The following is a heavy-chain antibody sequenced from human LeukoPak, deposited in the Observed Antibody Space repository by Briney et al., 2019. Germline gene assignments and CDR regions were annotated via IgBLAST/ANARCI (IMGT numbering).Heavy chain of an antibody. V-gene: IGHV3-9*03. CDR1: GFTFDDYA. Sequence: GGSLRLSCVASGFTFDDYAMHWVRQGPGMGLEWVSGISGNSGRTDYADSVKGRFTISRDNAKNSLYLQMNTLRPEDMALYYCVKDRPYSSTFGFDMWGQGTMVTVSS. CDR2: ISGNSGRT. CDR3: VKDRPYSSTFGFDM. J-gene: IGHJ3*02. D-gene: IGHD6-13*01.